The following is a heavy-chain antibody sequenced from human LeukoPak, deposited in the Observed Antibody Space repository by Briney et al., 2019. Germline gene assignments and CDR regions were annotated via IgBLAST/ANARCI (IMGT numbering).Heavy chain of an antibody. J-gene: IGHJ4*02. CDR3: ARGTRGRGVIITRSGVDY. Sequence: PGGSLRLSCAASGFTFSDYYMSWIRQAPGKGLEWVSYISSSGNTIYYADSVKGRFTISRDNAKNSLYLQMNSLRAEDTAVYYCARGTRGRGVIITRSGVDYWGQGTLVTVSS. CDR2: ISSSGNTI. V-gene: IGHV3-11*01. D-gene: IGHD3-10*01. CDR1: GFTFSDYY.